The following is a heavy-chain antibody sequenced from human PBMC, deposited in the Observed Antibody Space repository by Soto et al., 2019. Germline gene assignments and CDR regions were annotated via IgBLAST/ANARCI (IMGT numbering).Heavy chain of an antibody. V-gene: IGHV3-23*01. D-gene: IGHD2-2*01. CDR3: AKVGDGSFSSASCLFHFDY. J-gene: IGHJ4*02. CDR1: GFTFSTYA. Sequence: EVQLLESGGSLVQPGGSLRLSCAASGFTFSTYAMSWVRQAPGKGLEWVSTISGSADSTFYADSVKGRFTNSRDNSKHTWYLQMNSLRVEDTSVYYCAKVGDGSFSSASCLFHFDYWGQGTLATVSS. CDR2: ISGSADST.